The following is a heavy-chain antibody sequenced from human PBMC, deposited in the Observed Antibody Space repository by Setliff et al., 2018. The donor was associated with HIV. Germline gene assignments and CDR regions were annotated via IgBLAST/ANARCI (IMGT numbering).Heavy chain of an antibody. D-gene: IGHD4-17*01. CDR3: ARSTTAD. J-gene: IGHJ4*02. CDR2: IYPNTGGT. V-gene: IGHV1-2*02. CDR1: GYTFTEYY. Sequence: ASVKVSCKASGYTFTEYYIHWVRQAPGQGLEWMGWIYPNTGGTNYAQKCQGRVTMTRDTSISTAYMELSRLRSDDTALYYCARSTTADWGQGTMVTVSS.